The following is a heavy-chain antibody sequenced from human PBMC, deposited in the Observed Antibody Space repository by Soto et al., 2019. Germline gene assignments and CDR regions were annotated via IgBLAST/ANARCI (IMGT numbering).Heavy chain of an antibody. Sequence: GASVKVSCKASCYTFTSYGISWVRQAPGQGLEWMGWISAYNGNTNYAQKLQGRVTMTTDTSTSTAYMELRSLRSDDTAVYYCAGHTSGWYFDYWGQGTLVTVSS. V-gene: IGHV1-18*01. CDR3: AGHTSGWYFDY. J-gene: IGHJ4*02. CDR1: CYTFTSYG. D-gene: IGHD6-19*01. CDR2: ISAYNGNT.